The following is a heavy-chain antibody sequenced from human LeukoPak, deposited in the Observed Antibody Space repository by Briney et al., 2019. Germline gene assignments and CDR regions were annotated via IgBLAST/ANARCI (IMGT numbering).Heavy chain of an antibody. Sequence: GGSLRLSCAASGFIFSDYGMNWVRQVPGKGLEWLTFIRHDGSNKFYAESVKGRFTISRDMSKNTLYLQMNSLTLEDTAIYYCARATNMLRGDYYFDYWGQGTLVTVSS. CDR3: ARATNMLRGDYYFDY. J-gene: IGHJ4*02. D-gene: IGHD3-10*01. CDR1: GFIFSDYG. CDR2: IRHDGSNK. V-gene: IGHV3-30*02.